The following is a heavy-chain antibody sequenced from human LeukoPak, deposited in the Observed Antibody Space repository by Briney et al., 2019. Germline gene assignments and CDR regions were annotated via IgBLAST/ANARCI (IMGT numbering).Heavy chain of an antibody. J-gene: IGHJ3*02. Sequence: RGESLKISCKGSGYSFTSYWIGWVRQMPGKGLEWMGVIYPGDSDTRYSPSFQGQVTISADKSISTAYLQWSSLKASDTAMYYCARSTYYDFWSGQLSDASDIWGQGTMVTVSS. CDR1: GYSFTSYW. CDR3: ARSTYYDFWSGQLSDASDI. CDR2: IYPGDSDT. D-gene: IGHD3-3*01. V-gene: IGHV5-51*01.